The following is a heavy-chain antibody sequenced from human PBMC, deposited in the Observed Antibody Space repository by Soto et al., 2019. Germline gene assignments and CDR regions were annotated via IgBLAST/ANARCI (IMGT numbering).Heavy chain of an antibody. CDR1: GFTFSSHG. J-gene: IGHJ4*02. CDR2: IWYDGSNK. CDR3: ARWGNDKTLDY. D-gene: IGHD3-16*01. V-gene: IGHV3-33*01. Sequence: GGSLRLSCAAPGFTFSSHGMHWVRQAPGKGLEWVAVIWYDGSNKYYVESVKGRFSISRDNSKNTLYLQMNSLRAEDTAVYYCARWGNDKTLDYWGQGTLVTVSS.